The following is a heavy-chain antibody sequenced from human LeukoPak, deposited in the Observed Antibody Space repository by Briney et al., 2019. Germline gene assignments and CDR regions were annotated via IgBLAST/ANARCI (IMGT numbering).Heavy chain of an antibody. D-gene: IGHD1-1*01. CDR3: TRGGYGGPREAFDY. CDR2: ISPSGAST. CDR1: GYTFTRYY. V-gene: IGHV1-46*01. J-gene: IGHJ4*02. Sequence: GASVKVSCKASGYTFTRYYMHWVRQAPGQGLEWMGIISPSGASTSYAQKFQGRVTMTRGTSTSTVYMELSSLRSEDTAVYYCTRGGYGGPREAFDYWGQGTLVTVSS.